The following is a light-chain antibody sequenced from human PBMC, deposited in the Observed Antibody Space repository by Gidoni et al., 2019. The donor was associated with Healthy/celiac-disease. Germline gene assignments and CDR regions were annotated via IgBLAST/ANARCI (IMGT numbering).Light chain of an antibody. CDR3: QQYNNWPPVFT. V-gene: IGKV3-15*01. J-gene: IGKJ3*01. Sequence: IVMTQSPATLSVSPGESATLSCRASQSVSSNLAWYQQKPGQAPRLLIDGASTRATGIPARFRGSGSGKEFTLTISSLQSEDFAVYYCQQYNNWPPVFTFGPGTKVDIK. CDR2: GAS. CDR1: QSVSSN.